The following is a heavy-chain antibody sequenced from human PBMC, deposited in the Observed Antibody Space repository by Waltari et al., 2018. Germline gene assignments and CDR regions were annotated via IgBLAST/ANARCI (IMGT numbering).Heavy chain of an antibody. CDR1: GYTFTSYY. D-gene: IGHD6-6*01. CDR2: TNPSGGTT. CDR3: ARASVSSGRRLDY. J-gene: IGHJ4*02. V-gene: IGHV1-46*01. Sequence: QVQLVQSGAEVKEPGASVKVSCKASGYTFTSYYMHWVRQAPGQGLEWMGITNPSGGTTSYAQNFQGRITMTRDTSTSTVYMELSSLRSEDTAVYYCARASVSSGRRLDYWGQGILVTVSS.